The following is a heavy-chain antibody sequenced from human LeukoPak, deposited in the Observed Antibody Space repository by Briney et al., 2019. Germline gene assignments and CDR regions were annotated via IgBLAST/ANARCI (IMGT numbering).Heavy chain of an antibody. Sequence: ASVKVSCKASGYTFTGYYMHWVRQAPGQGLEWMGWINPNSGGTNYAQKFQGWVTMTKDTSISTAYMELSRLRSDDTAVYYCARVKQWLVYDYWGQGTLVTVSS. CDR3: ARVKQWLVYDY. CDR1: GYTFTGYY. CDR2: INPNSGGT. J-gene: IGHJ4*02. D-gene: IGHD6-19*01. V-gene: IGHV1-2*04.